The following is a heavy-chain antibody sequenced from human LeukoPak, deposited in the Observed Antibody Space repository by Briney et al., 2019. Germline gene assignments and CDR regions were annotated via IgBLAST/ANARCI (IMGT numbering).Heavy chain of an antibody. CDR1: GYSFSRYW. CDR2: IYPGDSDT. CDR3: ARRMTMFRGVIFDPFHI. D-gene: IGHD3-10*01. Sequence: RGESLKISCKGSGYSFSRYWIGWARQLPGKGLEWMGIIYPGDSDTRYSPSFQGQVTISADKSISTGYLQWNSLKASDTAMYYCARRMTMFRGVIFDPFHIWGQGTMVTVSS. V-gene: IGHV5-51*01. J-gene: IGHJ3*02.